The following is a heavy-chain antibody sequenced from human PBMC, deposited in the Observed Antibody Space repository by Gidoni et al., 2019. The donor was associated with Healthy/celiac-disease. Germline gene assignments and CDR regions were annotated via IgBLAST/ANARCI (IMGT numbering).Heavy chain of an antibody. Sequence: QVQLQQWGAGLLKPSETLSLTCAVYGGSFSGYYWSWIRQPPGKGLEWIGEINHSGSTNYNPSLKSRVTISVDTSKNQFSLKLSSVTAADTAVYYCARAPGGYCSGGSCYSRLRYFDYWGQGTLVTVSS. J-gene: IGHJ4*02. CDR1: GGSFSGYY. CDR2: INHSGST. D-gene: IGHD2-15*01. CDR3: ARAPGGYCSGGSCYSRLRYFDY. V-gene: IGHV4-34*01.